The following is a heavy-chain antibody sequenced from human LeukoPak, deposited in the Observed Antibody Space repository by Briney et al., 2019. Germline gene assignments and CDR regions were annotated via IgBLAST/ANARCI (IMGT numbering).Heavy chain of an antibody. D-gene: IGHD5-12*01. CDR2: IYHSGST. J-gene: IGHJ4*02. V-gene: IGHV4-38-2*01. CDR1: SYSISSGYY. CDR3: ARRYYSGSTYYFDY. Sequence: SETLSLTCAVSSYSISSGYYWGWVRQPPGKGLEWIGSIYHSGSTYYNPSLKSRVTISVDTSKNQFSLKLSSVTAADTAVYYCARRYYSGSTYYFDYWGQGTLVTVSS.